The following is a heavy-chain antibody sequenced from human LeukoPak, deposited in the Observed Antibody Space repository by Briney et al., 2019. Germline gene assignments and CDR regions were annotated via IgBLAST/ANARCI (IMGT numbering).Heavy chain of an antibody. J-gene: IGHJ6*02. D-gene: IGHD6-19*01. CDR3: ARDSGWYYYYGMDV. Sequence: SETPSLTCAVYGGSFSGYYWSWIRQPPGKGLEWIGEINHSGSTNYNPSLKSRVTISVDTSKNQFSLKLSSVTAADTAVYYCARDSGWYYYYGMDVWGQGTTVTVSS. CDR2: INHSGST. V-gene: IGHV4-34*01. CDR1: GGSFSGYY.